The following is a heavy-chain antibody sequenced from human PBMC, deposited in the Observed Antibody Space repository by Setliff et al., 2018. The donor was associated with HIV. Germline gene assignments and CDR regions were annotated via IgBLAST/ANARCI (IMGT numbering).Heavy chain of an antibody. J-gene: IGHJ6*03. CDR2: FNPSGGST. Sequence: ASVKVSCKASGYTFTSYYMHWVRQAPGQGLEWMGIFNPSGGSTSYAQKFQGRVTMTRDTSTSTVYMELSSLRSEDTAVYYCARDGVRGYDSSGYLFSWVRRFHHDYYYYYMDVWGKGTTVTVS. CDR1: GYTFTSYY. V-gene: IGHV1-46*01. D-gene: IGHD3-22*01. CDR3: ARDGVRGYDSSGYLFSWVRRFHHDYYYYYMDV.